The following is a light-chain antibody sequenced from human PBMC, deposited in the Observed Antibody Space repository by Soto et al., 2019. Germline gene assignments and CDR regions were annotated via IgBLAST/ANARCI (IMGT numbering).Light chain of an antibody. V-gene: IGKV1-33*01. CDR2: DAS. Sequence: DIQMTQSPSSLSASVGDRVTITCQASQDISNYLNWYQQKPGKAPKLLIYDASNLETGVPSRFSGSGSGTDFTLTISSLQHEDIAKYYCQQYDNLPFTFGGGTKVEIK. CDR1: QDISNY. CDR3: QQYDNLPFT. J-gene: IGKJ4*01.